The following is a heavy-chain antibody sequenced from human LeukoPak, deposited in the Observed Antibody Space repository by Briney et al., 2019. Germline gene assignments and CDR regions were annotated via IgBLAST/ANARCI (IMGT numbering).Heavy chain of an antibody. Sequence: PSETLSLTCAVSGGSISSGGYSWSWIRQPPGKSLEWVGYIYHSGSTYYNPSLKSRVTISVDRSKNQFSLKLSSVTAADTAVYYCARGYCSSTSWYAGMDVWGQGTTVTVSS. J-gene: IGHJ6*02. CDR2: IYHSGST. V-gene: IGHV4-30-2*01. CDR3: ARGYCSSTSWYAGMDV. D-gene: IGHD2-2*01. CDR1: GGSISSGGYS.